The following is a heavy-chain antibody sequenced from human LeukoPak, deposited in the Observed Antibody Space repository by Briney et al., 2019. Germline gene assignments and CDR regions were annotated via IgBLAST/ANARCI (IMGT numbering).Heavy chain of an antibody. D-gene: IGHD3-22*01. CDR1: GLTFSDYY. CDR2: ISSSGTTI. J-gene: IGHJ4*02. V-gene: IGHV3-11*01. CDR3: ARWDSSGCLDY. Sequence: PGGSLRLSCAASGLTFSDYYISWIRQAPGKGLEWVSYISSSGTTIYYADSVKGRSTISRDNAKNSLYLQMNSLRAEDTAVYFCARWDSSGCLDYWGQGTLVTVSS.